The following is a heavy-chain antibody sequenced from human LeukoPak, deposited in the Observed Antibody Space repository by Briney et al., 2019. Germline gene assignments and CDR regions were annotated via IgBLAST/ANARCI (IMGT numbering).Heavy chain of an antibody. J-gene: IGHJ4*02. D-gene: IGHD3-22*01. CDR3: AKVGYDSSYYYFDY. CDR2: IRYDGSSK. V-gene: IGHV3-30*02. Sequence: GGSLRLSCAASGYTFSSYGMHWVRQAPGKGLEWVAFIRYDGSSKYYADSVKGRFTISRDNCKNTLYLQMNSLRAEDTAVYYCAKVGYDSSYYYFDYWGQGTLVTVSS. CDR1: GYTFSSYG.